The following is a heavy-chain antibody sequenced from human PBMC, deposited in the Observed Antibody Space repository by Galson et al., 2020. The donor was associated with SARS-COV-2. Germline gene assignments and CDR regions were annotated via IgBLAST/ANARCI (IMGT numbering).Heavy chain of an antibody. CDR2: ISSNSIHI. Sequence: GGSLRLSCAASGFTFSSSTMNWVRQAPGKGVEWVSSISSNSIHIHYLDSLKGRFTISRDNAKDSVYLQMNSLRAEDTAVYYCARLYNPSVTSGYYYDYWGRGTLVTVSS. D-gene: IGHD3-22*01. J-gene: IGHJ4*02. CDR1: GFTFSSST. V-gene: IGHV3-21*01. CDR3: ARLYNPSVTSGYYYDY.